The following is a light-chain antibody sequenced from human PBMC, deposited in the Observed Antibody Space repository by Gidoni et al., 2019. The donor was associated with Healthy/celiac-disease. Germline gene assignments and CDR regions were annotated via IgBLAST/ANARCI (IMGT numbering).Light chain of an antibody. CDR1: SSNIGSNT. J-gene: IGLJ7*01. Sequence: QSVLTQPPPASGTPGQRVTISCSGSSSNIGSNTVNWYQQLPGTAPKLLIYSNNQRPSGVPDRFSGSKSGTSASLAISGLQSEDEADYYCAAWDDSLNGHAVFGGGTQLTVL. V-gene: IGLV1-44*01. CDR2: SNN. CDR3: AAWDDSLNGHAV.